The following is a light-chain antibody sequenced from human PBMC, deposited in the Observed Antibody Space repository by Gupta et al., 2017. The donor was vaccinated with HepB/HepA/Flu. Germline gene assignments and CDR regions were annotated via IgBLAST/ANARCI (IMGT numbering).Light chain of an antibody. J-gene: IGLJ3*02. CDR1: SSDVGSYNL. CDR2: EVS. CDR3: CSYAGSSIVWV. V-gene: IGLV2-23*02. Sequence: QSALTQPASVSGSPGQSITISCTGTSSDVGSYNLVSWYQQHPGKAPKLMIYEVSKRPSGISNRFSGSKSGNTASLTISGLQAEDEADYYCCSYAGSSIVWVFGGGTKLTVL.